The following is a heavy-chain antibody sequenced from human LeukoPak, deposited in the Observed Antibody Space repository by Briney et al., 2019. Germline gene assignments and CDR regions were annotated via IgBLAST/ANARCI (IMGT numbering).Heavy chain of an antibody. V-gene: IGHV3-48*03. D-gene: IGHD4-23*01. CDR3: ARDTLEYSNSPDALDI. CDR2: IGSSGSTI. J-gene: IGHJ3*02. CDR1: GFTFSAYE. Sequence: GGSLRLSCAASGFTFSAYEMNWVRQAPGKGLEWVSYIGSSGSTIYYADSVKGRFTISRDNAKNSLYMQMESLRDEDTAIYYCARDTLEYSNSPDALDIWGQGTMVTVSS.